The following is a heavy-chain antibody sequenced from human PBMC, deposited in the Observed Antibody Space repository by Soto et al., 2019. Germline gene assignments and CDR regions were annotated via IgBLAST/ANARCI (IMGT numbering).Heavy chain of an antibody. CDR2: IYASGHT. Sequence: ETLSLTCTVSGGAISAFFWNWVRQSAGKGLEWIGRIYASGHTIYNPTLESRVTMSVDTSKHQFSLRLNSVTAADTAVYYCARSPSTSTIGTFDIWGQGTMVTVSS. CDR3: ARSPSTSTIGTFDI. D-gene: IGHD3-3*02. CDR1: GGAISAFF. V-gene: IGHV4-4*07. J-gene: IGHJ3*02.